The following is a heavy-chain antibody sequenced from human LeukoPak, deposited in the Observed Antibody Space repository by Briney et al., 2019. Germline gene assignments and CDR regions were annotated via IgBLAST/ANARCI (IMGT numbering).Heavy chain of an antibody. V-gene: IGHV4-4*07. CDR3: ARSRFGELPFDY. Sequence: SETLSLTCTASGVSISSYYWSWVRQPAGKGLEWVGGIYSSGNTNYNPSLKSGVTMSVETSENQFSLKLTSVTAADTAVYYCARSRFGELPFDYWGQGTLVTVSS. D-gene: IGHD3-10*01. CDR2: IYSSGNT. CDR1: GVSISSYY. J-gene: IGHJ4*02.